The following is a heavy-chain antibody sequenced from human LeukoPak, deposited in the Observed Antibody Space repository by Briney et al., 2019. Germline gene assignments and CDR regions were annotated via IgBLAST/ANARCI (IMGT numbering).Heavy chain of an antibody. V-gene: IGHV4-59*01. CDR2: IYYSGST. Sequence: SETLSLTCTVSGGSISSYYWSWIRQPPGKGLDWIGYIYYSGSTNYNPSLKSRVTISVDTSKNQFSLKLSSVTAADTAVYYCARGKEVAGNRFDPWGQGTLVSVSS. J-gene: IGHJ5*02. CDR1: GGSISSYY. CDR3: ARGKEVAGNRFDP. D-gene: IGHD6-19*01.